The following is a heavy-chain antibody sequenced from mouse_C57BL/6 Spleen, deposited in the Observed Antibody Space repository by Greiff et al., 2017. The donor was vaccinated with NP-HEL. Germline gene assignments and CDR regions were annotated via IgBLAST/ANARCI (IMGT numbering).Heavy chain of an antibody. V-gene: IGHV1-64*01. CDR1: GYTFTSYW. J-gene: IGHJ1*03. CDR2: IHPNSGST. D-gene: IGHD2-4*01. CDR3: ARGGITHWYFDV. Sequence: QVQLQQPGAELVKPGASVKLSCKASGYTFTSYWMHWVKQRPGQGLEWIGMIHPNSGSTNYNEKFKSKATLTVDKSSSTAYMQLSSLTSEDSAVYYCARGGITHWYFDVWGTGTTVTVSS.